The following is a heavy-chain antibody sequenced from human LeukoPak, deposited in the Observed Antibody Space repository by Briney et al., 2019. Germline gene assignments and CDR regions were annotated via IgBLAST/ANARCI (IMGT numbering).Heavy chain of an antibody. V-gene: IGHV3-48*03. CDR2: ISSSGSTI. CDR3: ARQIRWYTAFDI. CDR1: GFTFSSYE. D-gene: IGHD4-23*01. Sequence: GGSLRLSCAASGFTFSSYEMNWVRQAPGKGLEWVSYISSSGSTIYYADSVKGRFTISRDNAKNSLYLQMNSLRAGDTAVYYCARQIRWYTAFDIWGQGTMVTVSS. J-gene: IGHJ3*02.